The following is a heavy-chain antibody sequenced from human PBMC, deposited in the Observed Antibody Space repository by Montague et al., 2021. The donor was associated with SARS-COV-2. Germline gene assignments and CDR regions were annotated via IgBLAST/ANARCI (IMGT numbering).Heavy chain of an antibody. CDR3: AIRDSDSSGYYYYFDY. V-gene: IGHV3-13*04. CDR1: GFTFSSYD. Sequence: SLRLSCAASGFTFSSYDMHWVRQATGKGLEWVSAIGTAGDTYYPGSVKGRFTISRENAKNSLYLQMNSLRAGDTAVYYCAIRDSDSSGYYYYFDYWGQGTLVTVSS. D-gene: IGHD3-22*01. CDR2: IGTAGDT. J-gene: IGHJ4*02.